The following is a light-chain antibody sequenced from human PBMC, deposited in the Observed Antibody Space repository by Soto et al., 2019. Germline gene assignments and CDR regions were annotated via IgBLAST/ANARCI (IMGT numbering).Light chain of an antibody. Sequence: EIVLTQSPATLSLSPGERATLSCRASQSISNLLVWYQQKLGQAPRLLIYDASNRATGIPARFSGSGSGTDFTLTIGSLEPEDFAFYYCQQRSDWPLTFGGGTRVEI. CDR2: DAS. V-gene: IGKV3-11*01. CDR3: QQRSDWPLT. J-gene: IGKJ4*01. CDR1: QSISNL.